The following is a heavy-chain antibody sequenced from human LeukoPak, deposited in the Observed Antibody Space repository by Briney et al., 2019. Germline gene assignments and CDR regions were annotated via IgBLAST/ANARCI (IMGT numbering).Heavy chain of an antibody. J-gene: IGHJ4*02. CDR2: ISSSGSTI. D-gene: IGHD3-22*01. CDR1: GFTFSSYE. Sequence: PGGSLRLSCAASGFTFSSYEMNWVRQAPGKGLEWVSYISSSGSTIYYADSVKGRFTISRDNAKNTLYLQMNSLRAEDTAVYYCAREEVVVVTAPDYWGQGTLVTVSS. CDR3: AREEVVVVTAPDY. V-gene: IGHV3-48*03.